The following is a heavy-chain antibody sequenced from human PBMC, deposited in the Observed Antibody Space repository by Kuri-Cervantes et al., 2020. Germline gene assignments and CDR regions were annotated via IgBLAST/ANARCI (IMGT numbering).Heavy chain of an antibody. CDR3: ARAEFQVPGPTWFDP. Sequence: SETLSLTCTVSGGSISSSSYYWGWIRQPPGKGLEWIGSIYYSGSTYYNPSLKSRVSISADTSKNEFSLRLDSVTAADTAIYYCARAEFQVPGPTWFDPWGQGTLVTVSS. CDR1: GGSISSSSYY. J-gene: IGHJ5*02. D-gene: IGHD1-14*01. V-gene: IGHV4-39*07. CDR2: IYYSGST.